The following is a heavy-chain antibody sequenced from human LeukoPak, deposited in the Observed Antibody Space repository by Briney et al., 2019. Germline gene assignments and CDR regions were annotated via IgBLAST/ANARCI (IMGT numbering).Heavy chain of an antibody. CDR3: AREYSSSYYFDY. D-gene: IGHD6-13*01. V-gene: IGHV3-48*02. CDR2: ISSGSESST. CDR1: GFTVKNNY. Sequence: GGSLRLSCGASGFTVKNNYMNWVRQVPGKGLEWVSYISSGSESSTYYADSVKGRFTISRDNAKNSLYLQMNSLRDEDTAVYYCAREYSSSYYFDYWGQGTLVTVSS. J-gene: IGHJ4*02.